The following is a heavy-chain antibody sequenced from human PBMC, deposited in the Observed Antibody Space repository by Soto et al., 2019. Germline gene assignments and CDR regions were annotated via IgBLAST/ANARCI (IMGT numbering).Heavy chain of an antibody. CDR3: ARASTGYCSSTSCSDYYYYGMDV. CDR1: GYTFTTYY. D-gene: IGHD2-2*01. V-gene: IGHV1-46*01. Sequence: ASVKVSCKASGYTFTTYYMHWVRQAPGQGLQWMGIINPGGGGTSYPQKFQGRVTMTSDTSTSTVYMELSSLRSEDTAVYYCARASTGYCSSTSCSDYYYYGMDVWGQGTTVTVSS. J-gene: IGHJ6*02. CDR2: INPGGGGT.